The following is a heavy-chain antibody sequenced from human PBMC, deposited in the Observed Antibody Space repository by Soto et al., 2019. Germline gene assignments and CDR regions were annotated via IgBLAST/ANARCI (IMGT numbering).Heavy chain of an antibody. CDR1: GYTFTSYF. V-gene: IGHV1-46*01. D-gene: IGHD6-19*01. CDR2: INPSGGST. Sequence: ASVKVSCKASGYTFTSYFMHWVRQAPGQGLEWMGIINPSGGSTSYAQKFQGRVTMTRDTSTSTAYMELGSLTSEDTAVYYCAKDQNLSGLDPYYYYGMDVWGQGTTVTVSS. CDR3: AKDQNLSGLDPYYYYGMDV. J-gene: IGHJ6*02.